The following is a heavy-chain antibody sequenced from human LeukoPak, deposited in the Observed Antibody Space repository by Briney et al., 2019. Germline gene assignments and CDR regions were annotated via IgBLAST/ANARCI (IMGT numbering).Heavy chain of an antibody. D-gene: IGHD3-22*01. V-gene: IGHV4-39*07. CDR1: GGSISSSSYY. CDR2: IYYSGST. J-gene: IGHJ3*02. CDR3: ARPYYDSSGYAFDI. Sequence: SETLSLTCTVSGGSISSSSYYWGWIRQPPGKGLEWIGSIYYSGSTYYNPSLKSRVTISVDTSKNQSSLKLSSVTAADTAVYYCARPYYDSSGYAFDIWGQGTMVTVSS.